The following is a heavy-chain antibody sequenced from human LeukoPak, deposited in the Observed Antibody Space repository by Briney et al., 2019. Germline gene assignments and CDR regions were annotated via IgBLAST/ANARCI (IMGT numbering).Heavy chain of an antibody. D-gene: IGHD1-1*01. CDR1: GDSVSSNSAA. CDR3: ARALEPLRYYYGMDV. V-gene: IGHV6-1*01. Sequence: SQTLSLTCAISGDSVSSNSAAWNWIRQSPSRGLEWLGRTYYKSKWFNDYAVSVKGRITISPDTSKNQFSLQLNSVTPEDTAVYYCARALEPLRYYYGMDVWGQGTTVTVSS. CDR2: TYYKSKWFN. J-gene: IGHJ6*02.